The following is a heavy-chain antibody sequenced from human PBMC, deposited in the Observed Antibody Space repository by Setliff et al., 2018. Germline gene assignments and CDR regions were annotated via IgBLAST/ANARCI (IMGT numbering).Heavy chain of an antibody. CDR2: INKYSLKT. V-gene: IGHV1-18*01. CDR3: ARINFYVSSGYYYATDF. Sequence: ASVKVSCKASGYTFNNYGIIWVRQAPGQGLEWMGWINKYSLKTTYSQKFLDRVTVTTDTSATPAYMELKNLRSDDTAVYYCARINFYVSSGYYYATDFWGEGSLGTGSS. D-gene: IGHD3-22*01. CDR1: GYTFNNYG. J-gene: IGHJ4*02.